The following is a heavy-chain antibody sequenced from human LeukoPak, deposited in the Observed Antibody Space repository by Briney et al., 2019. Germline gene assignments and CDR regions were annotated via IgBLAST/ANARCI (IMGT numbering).Heavy chain of an antibody. CDR1: GGSISTSNYY. Sequence: SETLSLTCTVSGGSISTSNYYWGWIRQPPGKGLEWIGNIFYSGSTYYGPSLKSRLTISLDTSRNQFSLKLSSVTAADTAVYYCARASITRVAFDIWGQGTMVTVSS. CDR2: IFYSGST. J-gene: IGHJ3*02. V-gene: IGHV4-39*07. D-gene: IGHD3-10*01. CDR3: ARASITRVAFDI.